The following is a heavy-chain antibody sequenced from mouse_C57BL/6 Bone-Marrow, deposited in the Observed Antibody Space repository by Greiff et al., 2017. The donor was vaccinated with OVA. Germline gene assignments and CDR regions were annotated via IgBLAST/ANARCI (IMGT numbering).Heavy chain of an antibody. CDR2: INPSNGGT. CDR1: GYTFTSYW. D-gene: IGHD3-2*02. V-gene: IGHV1-53*01. J-gene: IGHJ2*01. Sequence: QVQLKESGTEPVQPGASVKLSCKASGYTFTSYWLHWVKQRPGHGLEWIGNINPSNGGTNYNEKFKSKATLTVDKSSSTAYMQLSSLTSEDSAVYYCARLRQLRLPYFDYWGQGTTLTVSS. CDR3: ARLRQLRLPYFDY.